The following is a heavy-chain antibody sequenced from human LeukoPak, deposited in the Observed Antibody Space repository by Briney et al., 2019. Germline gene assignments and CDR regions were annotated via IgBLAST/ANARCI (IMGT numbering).Heavy chain of an antibody. Sequence: GGSLRLSCAASGFTFSSYVMHWVRQAPGKGLEWVAITSYDGSNEYYADSVKGRFTISRDNAKNSLYLQMNSLRAEDTAVHYCAELGITMIGGVWGKGTTVTISS. V-gene: IGHV3-30*04. CDR2: TSYDGSNE. CDR3: AELGITMIGGV. CDR1: GFTFSSYV. J-gene: IGHJ6*04. D-gene: IGHD3-10*02.